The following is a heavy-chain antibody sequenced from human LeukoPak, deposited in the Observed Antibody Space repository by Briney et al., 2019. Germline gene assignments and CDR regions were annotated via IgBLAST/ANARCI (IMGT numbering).Heavy chain of an antibody. CDR1: GYTFTSYG. Sequence: ASVKVSCKASGYTFTSYGISWVRRAPGQGHEWMGWISAYNGNTNYAQKLQGRVTMTTDTSTSTAYMELRSLRSDDTAVYYCARSVSYGSGSHLDYWGQGTLVTVSS. V-gene: IGHV1-18*01. CDR3: ARSVSYGSGSHLDY. D-gene: IGHD3-10*01. J-gene: IGHJ4*02. CDR2: ISAYNGNT.